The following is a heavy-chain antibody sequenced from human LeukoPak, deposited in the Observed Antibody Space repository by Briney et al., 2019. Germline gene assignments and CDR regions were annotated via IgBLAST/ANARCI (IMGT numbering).Heavy chain of an antibody. V-gene: IGHV3-23*01. D-gene: IGHD4-17*01. CDR1: GFTFSSYA. CDR3: ATDYGDYNYYYYGMDV. J-gene: IGHJ6*02. Sequence: GGSQRLSCAASGFTFSSYAMSWVRQAPGKGLEWVSAISGSGGSTYYADSVKGRFTISRDNSKNTLYLQMNSLRAEDTAVYYCATDYGDYNYYYYGMDVWGQGTTVTVSS. CDR2: ISGSGGST.